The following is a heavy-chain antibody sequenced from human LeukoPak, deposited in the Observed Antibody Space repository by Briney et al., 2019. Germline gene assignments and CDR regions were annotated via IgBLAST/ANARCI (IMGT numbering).Heavy chain of an antibody. V-gene: IGHV1-69*13. J-gene: IGHJ4*02. CDR1: GGTFSSYA. Sequence: ASVKVSCKASGGTFSSYAISWVRQAPGQGLEWMGGIIPIFGTANYAQKFQGRVTITADESTSTAYMELSSLRSEDTAVYYCARAEVSYCSGGSCYSTYYFDYWGQGTLVTVSS. CDR2: IIPIFGTA. D-gene: IGHD2-15*01. CDR3: ARAEVSYCSGGSCYSTYYFDY.